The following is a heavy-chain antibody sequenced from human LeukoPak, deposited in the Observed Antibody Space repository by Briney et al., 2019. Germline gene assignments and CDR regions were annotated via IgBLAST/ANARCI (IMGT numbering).Heavy chain of an antibody. CDR1: GYTFTGYY. D-gene: IGHD3-9*01. J-gene: IGHJ6*03. CDR3: ASQSLRYFEGSGYYYYYMDV. V-gene: IGHV1-2*02. Sequence: GASVKVSCKASGYTFTGYYMHWVRQAPGQGLEWMGWINPNSGGTNYAQKFQGRVTMTRDTSISTAYMELSRLRSDDTAVYYCASQSLRYFEGSGYYYYYMDVWGKGTTVTISS. CDR2: INPNSGGT.